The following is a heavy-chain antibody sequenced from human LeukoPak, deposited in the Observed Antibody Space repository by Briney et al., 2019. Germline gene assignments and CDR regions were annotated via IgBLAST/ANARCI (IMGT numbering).Heavy chain of an antibody. CDR2: IKQDGSEK. CDR3: ARESGGYYSVDYFDY. Sequence: GGSLRLSCAASGFTFSSYWMSWVRQAPGKGLEWVANIKQDGSEKYYVDSVKGRFTISRDNAKNSLYLQMNSLRAEDTAVYYCARESGGYYSVDYFDYWGQGTLVTVSS. D-gene: IGHD3-22*01. CDR1: GFTFSSYW. J-gene: IGHJ4*02. V-gene: IGHV3-7*01.